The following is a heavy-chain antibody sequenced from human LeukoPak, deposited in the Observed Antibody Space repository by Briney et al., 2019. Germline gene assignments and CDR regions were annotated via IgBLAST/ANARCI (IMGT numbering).Heavy chain of an antibody. D-gene: IGHD3-3*01. J-gene: IGHJ6*02. CDR3: ARDQVDYDFWCGYYTGSRYYYYYYGMDV. Sequence: GGSLRLSCAASGFTFSSYWMSWVRQAPGKGLEWVANIKQDGSEKYYVDSVKGRFTISRDNAKNSLYLQMNSLRAEDTAVYYCARDQVDYDFWCGYYTGSRYYYYYYGMDVWGQGTTVTVSS. CDR2: IKQDGSEK. V-gene: IGHV3-7*01. CDR1: GFTFSSYW.